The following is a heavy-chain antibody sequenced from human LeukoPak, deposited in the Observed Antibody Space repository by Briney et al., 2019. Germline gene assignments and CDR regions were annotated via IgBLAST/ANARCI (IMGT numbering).Heavy chain of an antibody. J-gene: IGHJ5*02. V-gene: IGHV3-30-3*01. CDR1: GFTFSSYA. Sequence: PGGSLRLSCAASGFTFSSYAMHWVRQAPGKGLEWVAVISYDGSNKYYADSVKGRFTISRDNSKNTLYLQMNSLRAEDTAVYYCASTVHLSEVQLERGVEGNWFDPWGQGTLVTVSS. D-gene: IGHD1-1*01. CDR2: ISYDGSNK. CDR3: ASTVHLSEVQLERGVEGNWFDP.